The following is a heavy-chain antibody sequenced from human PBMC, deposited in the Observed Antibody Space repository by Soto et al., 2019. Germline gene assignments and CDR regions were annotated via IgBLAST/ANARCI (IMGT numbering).Heavy chain of an antibody. CDR3: AADHGIAVAGDAFDI. CDR2: IVVGSGNT. J-gene: IGHJ3*02. CDR1: GFTFTSSA. Sequence: ASVKVSCKASGFTFTSSAVQWVRQARGQRLERIGWIVVGSGNTNYAQKFQERVTITRDMSTSTAYMELSSLRSEDTAVYYCAADHGIAVAGDAFDIWGQGTMVTV. D-gene: IGHD6-19*01. V-gene: IGHV1-58*01.